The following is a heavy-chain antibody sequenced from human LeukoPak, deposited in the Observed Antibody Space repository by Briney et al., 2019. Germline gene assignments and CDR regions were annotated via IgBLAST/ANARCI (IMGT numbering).Heavy chain of an antibody. CDR3: ARAGTTGEFDYY. CDR2: IRSTGSST. J-gene: IGHJ4*02. Sequence: GGSLRLSCTASGFTFRDYYVTWIRQSPGQGLKGVSYIRSTGSSTAYADSVKGRFAISRDNAKNSLYLQMNSLRAEDTAVSYCARAGTTGEFDYYWGQGTMVTVSS. V-gene: IGHV3-11*04. CDR1: GFTFRDYY. D-gene: IGHD3-16*01.